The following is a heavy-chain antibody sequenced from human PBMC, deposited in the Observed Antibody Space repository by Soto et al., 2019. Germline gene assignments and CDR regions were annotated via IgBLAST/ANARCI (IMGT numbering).Heavy chain of an antibody. Sequence: QVQLVESGGGVVQPGRSLRLSCAASGFTFSSYGMHWVRQAPGKGLEWVAVISYDGSNKYYADSVKGRFTISRDNSKNTLYLQMNSLRAEDTAVYYCAKRFGELWTVRQYYFDYWGQGTLVTVSS. D-gene: IGHD3-10*01. CDR3: AKRFGELWTVRQYYFDY. CDR1: GFTFSSYG. CDR2: ISYDGSNK. J-gene: IGHJ4*02. V-gene: IGHV3-30*18.